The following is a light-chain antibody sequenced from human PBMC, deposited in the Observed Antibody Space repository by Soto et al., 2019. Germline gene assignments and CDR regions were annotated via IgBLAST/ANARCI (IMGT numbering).Light chain of an antibody. Sequence: EIVLTQSPGTLSLSPGERATLSCRASQSVSSANFAWYQQKPGQAPRLLIYDASSRVAGIPARFSGSGSGTDFTLTISGLQSEDFAVYYCQQYNYWPRRFGQGTKVDNK. V-gene: IGKV3D-15*01. CDR3: QQYNYWPRR. J-gene: IGKJ1*01. CDR1: QSVSSAN. CDR2: DAS.